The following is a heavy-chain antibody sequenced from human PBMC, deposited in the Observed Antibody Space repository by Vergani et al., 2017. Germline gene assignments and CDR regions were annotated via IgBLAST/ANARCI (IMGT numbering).Heavy chain of an antibody. CDR2: LSASDRRT. D-gene: IGHD4-17*01. V-gene: IGHV3-23*01. CDR1: GFTFIMHA. Sequence: EVQLLESGGDLAQPGGSLRLSCAASGFTFIMHAMSWVRQAPGKGLEWVSTLSASDRRTHYADSVKGRFTISRDNSKNMLYLQMNNLRPEDTAVYYCAKAPYADYGYFQSWGQGTLVTVSS. CDR3: AKAPYADYGYFQS. J-gene: IGHJ4*02.